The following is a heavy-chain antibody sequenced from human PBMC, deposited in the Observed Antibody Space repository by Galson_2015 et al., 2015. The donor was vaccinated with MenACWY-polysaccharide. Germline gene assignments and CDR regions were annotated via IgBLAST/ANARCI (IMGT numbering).Heavy chain of an antibody. CDR3: ARTLRYSYGYQKDDAFDI. J-gene: IGHJ3*02. CDR2: IDWDDDK. Sequence: PALVKPTQTLTLTCTFSGFSLSTSGMCVSWIRQPPGKALEWLALIDWDDDKYYSTSLKTRLTISKDASKNQVVLTMTNMDPVDTATYYCARTLRYSYGYQKDDAFDIWGQGTMVTVSS. D-gene: IGHD5-18*01. CDR1: GFSLSTSGMC. V-gene: IGHV2-70*01.